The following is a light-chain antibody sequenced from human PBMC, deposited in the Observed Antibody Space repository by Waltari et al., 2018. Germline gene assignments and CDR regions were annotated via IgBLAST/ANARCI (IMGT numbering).Light chain of an antibody. J-gene: IGLJ2*01. CDR2: EVS. CDR3: SSHAGSKNYVV. CDR1: SSDVGADNY. V-gene: IGLV2-8*01. Sequence: QSALTQPPSASGSPGQSVPISCTGSSSDVGADNYVSWYQQHPGKAPKLMIYEVSKRPSGVPDRFSGSKSGNTASLTVSGLQAEDEADYYCSSHAGSKNYVVFGGGTKLTVL.